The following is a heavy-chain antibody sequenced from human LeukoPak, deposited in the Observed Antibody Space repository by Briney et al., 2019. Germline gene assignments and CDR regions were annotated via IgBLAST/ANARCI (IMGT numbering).Heavy chain of an antibody. J-gene: IGHJ4*02. CDR1: GYTFTSYG. CDR2: ISAYNGNT. CDR3: ARERLPHEKLGY. Sequence: ASVKVSCKASGYTFTSYGIGWVRQAPGQGLEWMGWISAYNGNTNYAQKLQGRVTMTTDTSTSTAYMELRSLRSDDTAVYYCARERLPHEKLGYWGQGTLVTVSS. D-gene: IGHD4-17*01. V-gene: IGHV1-18*01.